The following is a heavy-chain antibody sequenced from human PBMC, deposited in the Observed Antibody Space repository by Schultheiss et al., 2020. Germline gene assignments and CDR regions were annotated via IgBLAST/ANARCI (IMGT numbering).Heavy chain of an antibody. CDR1: GFTVTSQ. CDR2: ISSDGRT. V-gene: IGHV3-66*01. D-gene: IGHD3-22*01. J-gene: IGHJ4*02. CDR3: ANPDYYDSSGYL. Sequence: LKISCAASGFTVTSQMSWVRQAPGKGLEWVSLISSDGRTYYADSVKGRFTISRDNSKNTLYLQMNSLRAEDTAVYSCANPDYYDSSGYLWGQGTLVTVSS.